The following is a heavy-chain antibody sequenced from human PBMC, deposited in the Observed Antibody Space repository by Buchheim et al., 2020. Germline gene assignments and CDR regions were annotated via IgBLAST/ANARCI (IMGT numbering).Heavy chain of an antibody. CDR3: ARGRIMITFGGVIAPYYYYGMDV. CDR2: INHSGST. D-gene: IGHD3-16*02. J-gene: IGHJ6*02. V-gene: IGHV4-34*01. Sequence: QVQLQQWGAGLLKPSETLSLTCAVYGGSFSGYYWSWIRQPPGKGLEWIGEINHSGSTNYNPSLKSRVTISVDTSTNQFSLKLSSVTAADTAVYYCARGRIMITFGGVIAPYYYYGMDVWGQGTT. CDR1: GGSFSGYY.